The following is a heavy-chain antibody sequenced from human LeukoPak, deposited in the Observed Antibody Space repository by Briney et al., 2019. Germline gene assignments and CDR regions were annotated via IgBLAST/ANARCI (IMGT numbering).Heavy chain of an antibody. J-gene: IGHJ6*02. Sequence: PGRSLRLSCAASGFTFISYAMHWVRQAPGKGLEWVAVISYDGSNKYYADSVKGRFTISRDNSKNTLYLQMNSLRAEDTAVYYCARVGALRIYYYGMDVWGQGTTVTVSS. D-gene: IGHD1-26*01. CDR3: ARVGALRIYYYGMDV. CDR2: ISYDGSNK. V-gene: IGHV3-30-3*01. CDR1: GFTFISYA.